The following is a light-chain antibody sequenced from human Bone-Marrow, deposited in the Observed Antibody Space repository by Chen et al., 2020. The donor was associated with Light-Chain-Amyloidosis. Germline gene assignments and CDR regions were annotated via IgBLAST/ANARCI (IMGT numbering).Light chain of an antibody. J-gene: IGLJ3*02. CDR1: SSDVGGYNY. Sequence: QSALTQPASVSGSPGKAITISCTGTSSDVGGYNYVSWYQQHPGKAPKLIIYDVSNRPSGVSNRFSGSKAGDQSSLSISGLQAEDEADYYCSSYTSGSTWVFGGGTKLTVL. V-gene: IGLV2-14*03. CDR2: DVS. CDR3: SSYTSGSTWV.